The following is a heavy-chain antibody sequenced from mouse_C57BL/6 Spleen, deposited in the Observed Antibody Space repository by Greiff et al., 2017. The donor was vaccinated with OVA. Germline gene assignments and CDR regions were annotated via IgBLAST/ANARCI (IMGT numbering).Heavy chain of an antibody. CDR2: IDPEAGET. CDR3: ARSYYGSSYGYFDY. V-gene: IGHV14-2*01. J-gene: IGHJ2*01. Sequence: EVQLQQSGAELVKPGASVKLSCTASGFNIKDYYMHWVKQRTEQGLEWIGRIDPEAGETKYAPKFQGKATITADTSSNTAYLQLSSLTSENTAVYYWARSYYGSSYGYFDYWGQGTTLTVSS. D-gene: IGHD1-1*01. CDR1: GFNIKDYY.